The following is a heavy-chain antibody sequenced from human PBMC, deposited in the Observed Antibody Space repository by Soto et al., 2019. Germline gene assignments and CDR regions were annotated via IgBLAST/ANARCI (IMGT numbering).Heavy chain of an antibody. V-gene: IGHV1-69*13. Sequence: GASVKVSCKASGGTFSSYAISWVRQAPGQGLEWMGGIIPIFGTANYAQKFQGRVTITADESTSTAYMELSSLRSEDTAVYYCASVESIVVVPAAMFYGMDVWGQGTTVTVSS. D-gene: IGHD2-2*01. CDR2: IIPIFGTA. CDR3: ASVESIVVVPAAMFYGMDV. J-gene: IGHJ6*02. CDR1: GGTFSSYA.